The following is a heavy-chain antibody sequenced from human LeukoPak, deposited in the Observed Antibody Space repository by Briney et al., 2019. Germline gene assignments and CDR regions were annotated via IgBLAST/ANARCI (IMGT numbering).Heavy chain of an antibody. J-gene: IGHJ6*03. CDR3: ARGGAVAGSPSYYYYYYMDV. V-gene: IGHV4-4*07. CDR2: IYTSGST. D-gene: IGHD6-19*01. Sequence: PSETLSLTCTVSGGSISSYYWSWIRQPAGKGLEWIGRIYTSGSTNYNPSLKSRVTISVDESKNQFSLKLSSVTAADTAVYYCARGGAVAGSPSYYYYYYMDVWGKGTTVTVSS. CDR1: GGSISSYY.